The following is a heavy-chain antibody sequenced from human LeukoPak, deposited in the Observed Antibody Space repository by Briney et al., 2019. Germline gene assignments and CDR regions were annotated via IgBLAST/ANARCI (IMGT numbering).Heavy chain of an antibody. V-gene: IGHV4-34*01. Sequence: PSETLSLTCAVYGGSFSGYYWSWIRQPPGKGLEWIGEINHSGSTNYNPSLKSRVTISVDTSKNQFSLKLSSVTAADTAVYYCARGYWTEYDFWSGHSGYFDYWGQGTLVTVSS. D-gene: IGHD3-3*01. CDR3: ARGYWTEYDFWSGHSGYFDY. J-gene: IGHJ4*02. CDR2: INHSGST. CDR1: GGSFSGYY.